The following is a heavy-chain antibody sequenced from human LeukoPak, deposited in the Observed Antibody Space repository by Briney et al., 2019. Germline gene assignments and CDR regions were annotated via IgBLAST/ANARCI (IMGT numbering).Heavy chain of an antibody. CDR3: ARRYSSNWYIRYFDL. CDR2: IYTSGST. Sequence: SETLSLTCTVSGGSISSYYWSWIRQPAGKGLEWIGRIYTSGSTYYNPSLQSRVTISVDTSKNQFSLKVSSVTAADTAVYYCARRYSSNWYIRYFDLWGRGTLVTVSS. D-gene: IGHD6-13*01. J-gene: IGHJ2*01. CDR1: GGSISSYY. V-gene: IGHV4-4*07.